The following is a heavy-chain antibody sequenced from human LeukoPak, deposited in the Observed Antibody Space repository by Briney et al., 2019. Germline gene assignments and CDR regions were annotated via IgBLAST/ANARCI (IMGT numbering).Heavy chain of an antibody. J-gene: IGHJ4*02. CDR2: INPNSGGT. Sequence: ASVKVSCKASGYTFTGYYMHWVRQAPGQGLEWMGWINPNSGGTNYAQKFQGRVTMTRDTSISTAYMELSRLRSDDTAVYYCARDGAARYFDWLLDYWGQRTLVTVSS. CDR3: ARDGAARYFDWLLDY. D-gene: IGHD3-9*01. CDR1: GYTFTGYY. V-gene: IGHV1-2*02.